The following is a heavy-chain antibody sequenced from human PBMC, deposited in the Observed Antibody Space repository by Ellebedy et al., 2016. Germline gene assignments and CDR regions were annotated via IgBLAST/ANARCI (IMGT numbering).Heavy chain of an antibody. J-gene: IGHJ4*02. V-gene: IGHV3-23*01. CDR2: ISGSGGST. Sequence: GGSLRLXXAASGFVFSSSWMHWVRQAPGKGLEWVSAISGSGGSTYYADSVKGRFTISRDNSKNTLYLQMNSLRAEDTAVYYCAHAQSSTSCLFDYWGQGTLVTVSS. CDR1: GFVFSSSW. CDR3: AHAQSSTSCLFDY. D-gene: IGHD2-2*01.